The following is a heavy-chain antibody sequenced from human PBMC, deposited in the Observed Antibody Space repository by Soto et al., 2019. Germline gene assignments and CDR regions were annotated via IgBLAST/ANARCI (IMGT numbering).Heavy chain of an antibody. D-gene: IGHD6-19*01. CDR2: ISYDGSNK. CDR1: GFTFSSYA. J-gene: IGHJ3*02. CDR3: ARERKPRAGAFDI. Sequence: QVQLVESGGGVVQPGRSLRLSCAASGFTFSSYAMHWVRQAPGKGLEWVAVISYDGSNKYYADSVKGRFTISRDNSKNTLYLQMNSLRAEDTAVYYCARERKPRAGAFDIWGQGTMVTVSS. V-gene: IGHV3-30*14.